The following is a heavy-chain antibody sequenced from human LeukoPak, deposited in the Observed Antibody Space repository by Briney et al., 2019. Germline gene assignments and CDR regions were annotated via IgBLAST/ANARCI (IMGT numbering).Heavy chain of an antibody. CDR3: ARGDRGRYSYGHLPGISRRRYYYYGMDV. CDR1: GGTFSSYA. J-gene: IGHJ6*02. Sequence: ASVKVSCKASGGTFSSYAISWVRQAPGQGLEWMGGIIPIFGTANYAQKFQGRVTITADESTSTAYMELSSLRSEDTAVYYCARGDRGRYSYGHLPGISRRRYYYYGMDVWGQGTTVTVSS. V-gene: IGHV1-69*13. D-gene: IGHD5-18*01. CDR2: IIPIFGTA.